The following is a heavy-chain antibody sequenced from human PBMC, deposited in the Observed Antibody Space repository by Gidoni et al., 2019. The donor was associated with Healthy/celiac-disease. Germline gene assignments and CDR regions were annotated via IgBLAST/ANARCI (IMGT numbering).Heavy chain of an antibody. Sequence: APGKGLEWVAVISSDGSNKYYADSVKGRFTITRDNYKNTLYLQMNSMRAEDTAVYYCAKDPGSGSYGGCWGQGTLVTVSS. CDR3: AKDPGSGSYGGC. V-gene: IGHV3-30*18. J-gene: IGHJ4*02. D-gene: IGHD1-26*01. CDR2: ISSDGSNK.